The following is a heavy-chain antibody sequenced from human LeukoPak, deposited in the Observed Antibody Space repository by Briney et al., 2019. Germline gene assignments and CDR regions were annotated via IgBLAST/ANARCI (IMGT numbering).Heavy chain of an antibody. D-gene: IGHD6-19*01. Sequence: PSETLSLTCTVSGGSISGYYWSWIWQPPGKGLEWIGYVSYSGSTNHNPSLKSRVSISVDTSKSQFSLNLNSVTAADTAVFYCARHGSGWSFDYRGQGTLVTVSS. CDR2: VSYSGST. CDR1: GGSISGYY. CDR3: ARHGSGWSFDY. J-gene: IGHJ4*02. V-gene: IGHV4-59*08.